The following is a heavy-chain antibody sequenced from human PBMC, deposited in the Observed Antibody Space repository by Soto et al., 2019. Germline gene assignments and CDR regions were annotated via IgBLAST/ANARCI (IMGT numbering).Heavy chain of an antibody. Sequence: QLHLQESGPGLVKPSETLSLTCTVSGGSIRSSTYQWGWIRQPPGRGLEWIGSAYYSESTYYNPSLKSRDTISVDASKNQFSLRVNSVTAADTAVYYCARQRNWKVDYWVQGTLVTVSS. CDR3: ARQRNWKVDY. CDR1: GGSIRSSTYQ. J-gene: IGHJ4*02. V-gene: IGHV4-39*01. D-gene: IGHD1-1*01. CDR2: AYYSEST.